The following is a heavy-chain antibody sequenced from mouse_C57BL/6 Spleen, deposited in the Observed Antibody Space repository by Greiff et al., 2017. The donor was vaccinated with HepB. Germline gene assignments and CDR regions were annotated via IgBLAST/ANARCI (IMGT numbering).Heavy chain of an antibody. D-gene: IGHD1-1*01. CDR3: ARNYGSSSYYCDY. CDR2: ISGGGGNT. Sequence: EVQVVESGGGLVKPGGSLKLSCAASGFTFSSYTMSWVRQTPEKRLEWVATISGGGGNTYYPDSVKGRFTISRDNAKNTLYLQMSRLRSEDTALYYCARNYGSSSYYCDYWGQGTTLTVSS. J-gene: IGHJ2*01. V-gene: IGHV5-9*01. CDR1: GFTFSSYT.